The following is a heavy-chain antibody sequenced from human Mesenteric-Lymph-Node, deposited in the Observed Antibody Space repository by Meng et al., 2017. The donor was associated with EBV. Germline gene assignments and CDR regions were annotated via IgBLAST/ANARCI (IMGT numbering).Heavy chain of an antibody. D-gene: IGHD4-23*01. V-gene: IGHV1-8*01. J-gene: IGHJ4*02. CDR1: GYTFINYD. CDR2: MNPNSGNT. Sequence: QVQLVQSGAEVKKPGASVKVSCKASGYTFINYDISWVRQAPGRGLEWMGWMNPNSGNTAYAQKFQGRVSMTRSTSITTAYMELTGLRSDDTAVYYCVRAFYGGNSDFWGQGTLVTVSS. CDR3: VRAFYGGNSDF.